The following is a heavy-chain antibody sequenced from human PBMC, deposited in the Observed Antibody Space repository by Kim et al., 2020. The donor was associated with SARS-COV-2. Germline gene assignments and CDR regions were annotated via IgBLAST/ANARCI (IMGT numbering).Heavy chain of an antibody. CDR1: GGSISSSSYY. Sequence: SETLSLTCTVSGGSISSSSYYWGWIRQPPGKGLEWIGSIYYSGSTYYNPSLKSRVTISVDTSKNQFSLKLSSVTAADTAVYYCARELGITIFGVVQNSRGYFDYWGQGTLVTVSA. CDR3: ARELGITIFGVVQNSRGYFDY. CDR2: IYYSGST. D-gene: IGHD3-3*01. V-gene: IGHV4-39*07. J-gene: IGHJ4*02.